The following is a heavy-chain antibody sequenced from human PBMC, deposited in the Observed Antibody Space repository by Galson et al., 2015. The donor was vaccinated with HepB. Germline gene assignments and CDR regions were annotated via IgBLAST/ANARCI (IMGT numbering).Heavy chain of an antibody. CDR3: AKEIMVHAGDWYFDL. CDR1: GFTFSNHG. D-gene: IGHD2-8*01. CDR2: ISSGGGTQ. V-gene: IGHV3-30*18. J-gene: IGHJ2*01. Sequence: SLRFSCAASGFTFSNHGIHWVRQAPGKGLEWVAVISSGGGTQYLADSVRGRVTLSRDNPKNTVYLQMNSLGAEDAAVYYCAKEIMVHAGDWYFDLWGRGTLVTVSS.